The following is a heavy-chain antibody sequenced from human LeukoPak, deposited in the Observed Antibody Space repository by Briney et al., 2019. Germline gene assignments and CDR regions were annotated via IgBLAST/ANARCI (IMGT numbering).Heavy chain of an antibody. CDR1: GFTFSDYY. D-gene: IGHD1-26*01. J-gene: IGHJ4*02. CDR3: ARDRDSGSYYEYYFDY. CDR2: ISSSGSTI. V-gene: IGHV3-11*01. Sequence: PGGSLRLSCAASGFTFSDYYMSWIRQAPGKGLEWVSYISSSGSTIYYADSVKGRFTISRDNAKNSLYLRMNSLRAEDTAVYYCARDRDSGSYYEYYFDYWGQGTLVTVSS.